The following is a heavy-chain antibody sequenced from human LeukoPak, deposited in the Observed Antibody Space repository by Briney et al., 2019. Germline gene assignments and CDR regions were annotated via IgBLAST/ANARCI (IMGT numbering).Heavy chain of an antibody. CDR2: ISSSRSYK. V-gene: IGHV3-21*01. CDR1: GFTFSSYS. D-gene: IGHD3-10*01. J-gene: IGHJ3*02. Sequence: GGSLRLSCAASGFTFSSYSMNWVRQAPGKGLEWVSSISSSRSYKYYADSVKGGFTISRDNAKNSLYLQMNRLRAEDTAVYYCARVGRGAFDIWGQGTMVTVSS. CDR3: ARVGRGAFDI.